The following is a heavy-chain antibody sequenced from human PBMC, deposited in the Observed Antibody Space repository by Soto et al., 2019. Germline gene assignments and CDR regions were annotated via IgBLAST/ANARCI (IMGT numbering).Heavy chain of an antibody. CDR2: ISGSGGST. CDR3: AKDLFWGGVRGKTNYFDY. D-gene: IGHD3-10*01. V-gene: IGHV3-23*01. J-gene: IGHJ4*02. Sequence: GGSLRLSCAASGFTFSSYAMSWVRQAPAKGLEWVSAISGSGGSTYYADSVKGRFTISRDNSKNTLYLQMNSLRAEDTAVYYCAKDLFWGGVRGKTNYFDYWGQGTLVTVSS. CDR1: GFTFSSYA.